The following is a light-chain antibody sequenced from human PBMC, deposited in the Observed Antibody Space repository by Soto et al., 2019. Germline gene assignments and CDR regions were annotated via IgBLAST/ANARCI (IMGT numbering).Light chain of an antibody. CDR2: EAT. Sequence: QSALTQPPSVSGSPGQSITVSCTGTSSDIGASNFVSWYQHLPGRAPKVIIFEATNRPSGVSNRFSGSKSGTSASLAITGLQAEDEADYYCQSYDSSLSGSVFGGGTKLTVL. CDR3: QSYDSSLSGSV. V-gene: IGLV2-14*01. J-gene: IGLJ2*01. CDR1: SSDIGASNF.